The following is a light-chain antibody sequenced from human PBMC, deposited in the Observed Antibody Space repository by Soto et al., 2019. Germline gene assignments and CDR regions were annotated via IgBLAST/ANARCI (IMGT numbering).Light chain of an antibody. CDR1: QSISNS. Sequence: DIQMTQSPSTLSASVGDRVTITCRASQSISNSLAWYQQKPGKAPHLLIYKASSLETGVPSRFSGSGSGTEFTLTISSLQPDDVATYYCRQYVSYPVTFGGGTKVEMK. V-gene: IGKV1-5*03. J-gene: IGKJ4*01. CDR2: KAS. CDR3: RQYVSYPVT.